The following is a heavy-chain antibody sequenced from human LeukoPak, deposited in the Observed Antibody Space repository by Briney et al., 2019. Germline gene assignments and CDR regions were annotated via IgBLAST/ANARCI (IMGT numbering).Heavy chain of an antibody. J-gene: IGHJ4*02. CDR1: GGSISSYY. D-gene: IGHD5-12*01. V-gene: IGHV4-59*12. CDR2: IYYSGAT. Sequence: SETLSLTCTVSGGSISSYYWSWIRQPPGKGLEWIGNIYYSGATNYNPSLKSRVTISVDTSRNQFSLKLSSVTAADTAVYYCARESGYDRQFDYWGQGTLVTVSS. CDR3: ARESGYDRQFDY.